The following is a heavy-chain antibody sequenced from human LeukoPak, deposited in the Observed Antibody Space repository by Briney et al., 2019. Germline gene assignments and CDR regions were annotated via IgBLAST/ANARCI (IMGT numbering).Heavy chain of an antibody. CDR2: IYHSGST. D-gene: IGHD4-17*01. V-gene: IGHV4-39*07. J-gene: IGHJ4*01. CDR1: GGSISSSSYY. CDR3: GEEVEPTVTHYFDY. Sequence: SETLSLTCTVSGGSISSSSYYWGWIRQPPGKGLEWIGSIYHSGSTYYNPSLKSRVTISVDTSKNQFSLKLSSVTAADTAVYSCGEEVEPTVTHYFDYWGQGTLVTVSS.